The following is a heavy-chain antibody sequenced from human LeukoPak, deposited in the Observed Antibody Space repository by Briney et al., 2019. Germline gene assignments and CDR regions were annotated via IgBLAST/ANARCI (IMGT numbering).Heavy chain of an antibody. CDR3: ARDREGSSTGLDY. V-gene: IGHV1-18*01. CDR2: ISAYNGNT. Sequence: EASVKVSCKASGYTFTSYGISWVRQAPGQGLEWMGWISAYNGNTNYAQKLQGRVTMTTGTSTSTAYMELRSLRSDEPAVYYCARDREGSSTGLDYWGQGTLVTVSS. CDR1: GYTFTSYG. J-gene: IGHJ4*02. D-gene: IGHD2-2*01.